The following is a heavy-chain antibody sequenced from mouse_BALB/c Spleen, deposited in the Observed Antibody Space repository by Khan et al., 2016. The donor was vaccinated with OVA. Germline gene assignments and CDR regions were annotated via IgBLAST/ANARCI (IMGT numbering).Heavy chain of an antibody. CDR3: ARSYDGAWFAY. Sequence: QVRLQQSGPELMKPGASVKMSCKASGYIFIDYVISWVKQRTGQGLEWIGEIYPGSGRTYYNERFKGKATLTADKSSNTAYMQLSSLTSEDSAVYCCARSYDGAWFAYWGQGTPVTVSA. CDR1: GYIFIDYV. CDR2: IYPGSGRT. J-gene: IGHJ3*01. D-gene: IGHD1-1*01. V-gene: IGHV1-77*01.